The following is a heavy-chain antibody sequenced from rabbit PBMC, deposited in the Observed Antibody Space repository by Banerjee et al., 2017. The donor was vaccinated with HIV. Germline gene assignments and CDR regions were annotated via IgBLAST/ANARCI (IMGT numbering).Heavy chain of an antibody. V-gene: IGHV1S45*01. D-gene: IGHD4-1*01. CDR3: ARDLAGVIGWNFGL. J-gene: IGHJ4*01. CDR2: INSNTGNT. CDR1: GFDFSRYY. Sequence: QEQLKESGGGLVQPGGSLKLSCKASGFDFSRYYMCWVRQAPGKGLELIACINSNTGNTVYATWAKGRFTISKASWTTVTLQMTSLTAADTASYFCARDLAGVIGWNFGLWGPGTLVTVS.